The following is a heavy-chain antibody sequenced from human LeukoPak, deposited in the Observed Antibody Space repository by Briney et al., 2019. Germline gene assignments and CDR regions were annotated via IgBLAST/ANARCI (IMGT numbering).Heavy chain of an antibody. J-gene: IGHJ2*01. V-gene: IGHV1-46*01. D-gene: IGHD6-13*01. CDR2: INPSGGST. CDR3: ARDSGEQQLVNWYFDL. Sequence: GASVKVSCKASGYTFTGYYMHWVRQAPGQGLEWMGIINPSGGSTSYAQKFQGRVTMTRDMSTSTVYMELSSLRSEDTAVYYCARDSGEQQLVNWYFDLWGRGTLVTVSS. CDR1: GYTFTGYY.